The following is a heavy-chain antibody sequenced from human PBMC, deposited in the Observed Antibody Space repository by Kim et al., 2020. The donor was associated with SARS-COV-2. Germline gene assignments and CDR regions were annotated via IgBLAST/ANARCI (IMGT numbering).Heavy chain of an antibody. J-gene: IGHJ4*02. Sequence: GGSLRLSCAASGFTFSNAWMSWVRQAPGKGLEWVGRIKSKTDGGTTDYAAPVKGRFTISRDDSKNTLYLQMNSLKTEDTAVYYCTTDYNLGATHAYFDYWGQGTLVTVSS. D-gene: IGHD1-26*01. V-gene: IGHV3-15*01. CDR1: GFTFSNAW. CDR3: TTDYNLGATHAYFDY. CDR2: IKSKTDGGTT.